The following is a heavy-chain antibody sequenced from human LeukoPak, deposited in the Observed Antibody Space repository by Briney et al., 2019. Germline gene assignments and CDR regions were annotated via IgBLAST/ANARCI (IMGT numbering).Heavy chain of an antibody. CDR2: IIPIFGTA. Sequence: SVKLSYKASGGTFSSYAISWVRQAPGQGLEWMGGIIPIFGTANYAQKFQGRVTITADESTSTAYMELSSLRSEDTAVYYCARDQGIAAPHWGQGTLVTASS. D-gene: IGHD6-13*01. V-gene: IGHV1-69*13. CDR3: ARDQGIAAPH. J-gene: IGHJ4*02. CDR1: GGTFSSYA.